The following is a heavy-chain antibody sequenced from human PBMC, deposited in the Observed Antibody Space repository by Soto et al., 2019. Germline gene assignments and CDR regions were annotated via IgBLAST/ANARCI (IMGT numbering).Heavy chain of an antibody. CDR2: IWYDGSNK. V-gene: IGHV3-33*01. Sequence: GGSLRLSCAASGFTFSSYGMHWVRQAPGKGLEWVAVIWYDGSNKYYADSVKGRFTISRDNSKNTLYLQMNSLRAEDTAVYYCARDSAYSGYDSDAFDIWGQGTMVTVSS. J-gene: IGHJ3*02. D-gene: IGHD5-12*01. CDR1: GFTFSSYG. CDR3: ARDSAYSGYDSDAFDI.